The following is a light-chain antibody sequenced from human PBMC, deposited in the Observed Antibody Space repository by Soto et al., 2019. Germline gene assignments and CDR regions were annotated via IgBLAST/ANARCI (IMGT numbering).Light chain of an antibody. Sequence: DIPMTQSPYTLSASVGDRVTITCRASQSMNDWLAWYQQKPGKPPKVLIYDASSLQSGVPSRFSGSGSGTEFTLTIGSLQPDDVATYYCLRYNAFSQTFGQGTKVEI. CDR3: LRYNAFSQT. CDR2: DAS. CDR1: QSMNDW. V-gene: IGKV1-5*01. J-gene: IGKJ1*01.